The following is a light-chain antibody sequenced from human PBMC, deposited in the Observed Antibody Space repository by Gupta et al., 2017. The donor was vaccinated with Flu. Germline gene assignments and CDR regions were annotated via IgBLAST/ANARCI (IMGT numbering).Light chain of an antibody. Sequence: PFCECAPVDCSFTHTVLYSSTIRVVLHWYQQRAGKAPQLLIYCASTVESGVPSRFSGSGSGTDFTLTISPLEAEDSATYSCQQCYSFPPTFGEGTKVEIK. J-gene: IGKJ4*02. CDR1: STIRVV. CDR2: CAS. CDR3: QQCYSFPPT. V-gene: IGKV1-39*01.